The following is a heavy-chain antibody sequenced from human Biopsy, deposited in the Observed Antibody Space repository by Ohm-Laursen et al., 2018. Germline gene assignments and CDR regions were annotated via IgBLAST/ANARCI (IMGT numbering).Heavy chain of an antibody. CDR2: INETSSHI. J-gene: IGHJ6*02. CDR3: ARDSSRRAREGGMDV. Sequence: SLRLSCAASGFSVSSYDMNWVRQAPGKGLEWILYINETSSHIYDADSVRGRFTVARDIAKNSLYLQLNSLRVEDTAVYYCARDSSRRAREGGMDVWGQGTTVTVSS. CDR1: GFSVSSYD. V-gene: IGHV3-21*01. D-gene: IGHD6-6*01.